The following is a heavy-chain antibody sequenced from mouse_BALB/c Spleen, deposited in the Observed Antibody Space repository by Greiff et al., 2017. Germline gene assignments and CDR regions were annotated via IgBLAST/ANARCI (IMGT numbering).Heavy chain of an antibody. J-gene: IGHJ4*01. V-gene: IGHV1-87*01. CDR2: IYPGDGDT. CDR3: ARAYGNYAMDY. Sequence: QVQLKQSGAELARPGASVKLSCKASGYTFTSYWMQWVKQRPGQGLEWIGSIYPGDGDTRYTQKFKGKATLTADKSSSTAYMQLSSLASEDSAVYYCARAYGNYAMDYWGQGTSVTVSS. D-gene: IGHD2-10*02. CDR1: GYTFTSYW.